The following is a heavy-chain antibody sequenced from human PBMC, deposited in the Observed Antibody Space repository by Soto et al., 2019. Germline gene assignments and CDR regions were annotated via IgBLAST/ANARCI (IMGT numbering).Heavy chain of an antibody. J-gene: IGHJ2*01. CDR2: NYDSGST. V-gene: IGHV4-30-4*01. CDR3: AREGIPLTTDWYFDL. D-gene: IGHD4-17*01. Sequence: QLQLRESGPGLVKPSETLSLTCTVSGGSISGGVGGLYYWSWIRQPPGEGLGWIGYNYDSGSTYYNPSLNSRVTISVHTSKNQFSLRLSSVTAADTAVYYCAREGIPLTTDWYFDLWGRGTLVTVSS. CDR1: GGSISGGVGGLYY.